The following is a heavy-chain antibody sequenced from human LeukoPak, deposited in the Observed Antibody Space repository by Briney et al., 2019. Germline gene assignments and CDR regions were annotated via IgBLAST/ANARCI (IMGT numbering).Heavy chain of an antibody. Sequence: PSETLSLTCTVYGGSFSDYYWSWIRQPPGKGLEWIGEINHSGSTTYNPSLKSRVTISVDTSKNQFSLRLSSVTAADTSVFYCARAPPIFSWFDSWGQGTLVTVSS. J-gene: IGHJ5*01. CDR1: GGSFSDYY. V-gene: IGHV4-34*01. CDR3: ARAPPIFSWFDS. CDR2: INHSGST.